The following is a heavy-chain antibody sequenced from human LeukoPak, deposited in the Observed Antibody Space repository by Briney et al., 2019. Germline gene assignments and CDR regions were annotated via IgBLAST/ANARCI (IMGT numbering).Heavy chain of an antibody. Sequence: PGGSLRLSCAASGFILSDYNMNWVRQAPGKGLEWVSSISISGTYITYADSVKGRFTISRENAKNSLYLQMNSLRAEDTAVYYCSRDISATTRAYDYWGQGTLVTVSS. CDR2: ISISGTYI. CDR1: GFILSDYN. V-gene: IGHV3-21*01. CDR3: SRDISATTRAYDY. D-gene: IGHD1-26*01. J-gene: IGHJ4*02.